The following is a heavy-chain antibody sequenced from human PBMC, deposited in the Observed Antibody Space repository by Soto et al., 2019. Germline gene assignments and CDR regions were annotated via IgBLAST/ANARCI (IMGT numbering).Heavy chain of an antibody. D-gene: IGHD3-10*01. CDR2: ISAYNGNT. CDR1: GYTFTSYG. V-gene: IGHV1-18*04. Sequence: ASVKVSCKASGYTFTSYGISWVRQAPGQGLEWMGWISAYNGNTNYAQKLQGRVTMTTDTSTSTAYMELRSLRSDDTAVYYCARDDITMVRGVTSYYYYGMDVWGQGTTVTVSS. J-gene: IGHJ6*02. CDR3: ARDDITMVRGVTSYYYYGMDV.